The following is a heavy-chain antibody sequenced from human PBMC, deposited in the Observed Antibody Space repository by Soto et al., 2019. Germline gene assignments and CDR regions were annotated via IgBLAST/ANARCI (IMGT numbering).Heavy chain of an antibody. CDR3: ARDCDYDSLRCYYYYGMDV. CDR2: ISNDGNNK. V-gene: IGHV3-30-3*01. J-gene: IGHJ6*02. Sequence: QVQVVESGGGVVQPGRSLRLSCAASGFTFSSYAMHWVRQAPGKGLEWVALISNDGNNKYYADSVKGRFTISRDNSXXXLXXQVNSLRPEDTAVYYCARDCDYDSLRCYYYYGMDVWGQGTTVTVSS. D-gene: IGHD3-22*01. CDR1: GFTFSSYA.